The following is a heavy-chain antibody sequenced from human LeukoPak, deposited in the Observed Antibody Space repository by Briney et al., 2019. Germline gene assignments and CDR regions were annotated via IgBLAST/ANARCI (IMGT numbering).Heavy chain of an antibody. D-gene: IGHD3-22*01. Sequence: PSETLSLTCTVSGYSISSGYYWGSLRQPPGKGLEWIGSIYHSGRVYHNPSLKSTYYNPSLKSRVTMSVDTSKNQFSLMLSSVTAADTAVYYCARGLGPTDYDSSGYPYYFDYWGQGTLVTVSS. CDR2: IYHSGRVYHNPSLKST. V-gene: IGHV4-38-2*02. CDR1: GYSISSGYY. J-gene: IGHJ4*02. CDR3: ARGLGPTDYDSSGYPYYFDY.